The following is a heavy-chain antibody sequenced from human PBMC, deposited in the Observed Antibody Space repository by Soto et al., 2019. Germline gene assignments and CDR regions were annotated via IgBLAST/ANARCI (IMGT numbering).Heavy chain of an antibody. J-gene: IGHJ6*03. CDR3: ARPIAAAGTYYYYYYMDV. CDR1: GGSVSSGSYY. CDR2: IYYSGST. V-gene: IGHV4-61*01. D-gene: IGHD6-13*01. Sequence: SETLSLTCTVSGGSVSSGSYYWSWIRQPPGKGLEWIGYIYYSGSTNYNPSLKSRVTISVDTSKNQFSLKLSSVTAADTAVYYCARPIAAAGTYYYYYYMDVWGKGTTVTVSS.